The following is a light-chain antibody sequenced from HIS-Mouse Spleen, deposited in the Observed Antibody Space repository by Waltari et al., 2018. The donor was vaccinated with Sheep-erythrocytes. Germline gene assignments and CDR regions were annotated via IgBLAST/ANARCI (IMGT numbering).Light chain of an antibody. J-gene: IGLJ2*01. V-gene: IGLV2-23*01. CDR3: CSYAGSSTLV. CDR1: SRDVGSYNL. Sequence: QSALTQPASVSGSPGQSITISCPGTSRDVGSYNLVSWYQQHPGKAPKPMIYEGSKRPSGVSNRFSGSKSGNTASLTISGLQAEDEADYYCCSYAGSSTLVFGGGTKLTVL. CDR2: EGS.